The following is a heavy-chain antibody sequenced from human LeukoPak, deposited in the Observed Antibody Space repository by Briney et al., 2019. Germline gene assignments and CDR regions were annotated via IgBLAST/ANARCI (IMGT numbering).Heavy chain of an antibody. D-gene: IGHD3-22*01. V-gene: IGHV3-11*01. CDR1: GFTFSDYY. J-gene: IGHJ4*02. CDR2: ISSSGSTI. CDR3: ARVHHTYYYDSSGYYLDY. Sequence: GGSLRLSCAASGFTFSDYYMSWIRQAPRKGLEWVSYISSSGSTIYYADSVKGRFTISRDNAKNSLYLQMNSLRAEDTAVYYCARVHHTYYYDSSGYYLDYWGQGTLVTVSS.